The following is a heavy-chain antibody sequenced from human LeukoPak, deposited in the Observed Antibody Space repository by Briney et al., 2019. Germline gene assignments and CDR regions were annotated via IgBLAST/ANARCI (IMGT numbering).Heavy chain of an antibody. CDR1: GFTFSSYS. Sequence: GGSLRLSFAASGFTFSSYSMNWARQAPGKGLEWVSVIYSGGSTYYADSVKGRFTISRDNSKNTLYLQMNSLRAEDTAVYYCARDPGWHFDLWGRGTLVTVSS. CDR3: ARDPGWHFDL. CDR2: IYSGGST. V-gene: IGHV3-53*01. J-gene: IGHJ2*01.